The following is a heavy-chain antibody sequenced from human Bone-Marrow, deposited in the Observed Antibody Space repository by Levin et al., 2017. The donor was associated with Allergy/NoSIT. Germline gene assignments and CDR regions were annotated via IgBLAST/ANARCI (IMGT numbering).Heavy chain of an antibody. CDR3: TKGVFDS. J-gene: IGHJ4*02. CDR1: GFNFRNYG. V-gene: IGHV3-23*01. Sequence: GESLKISCEASGFNFRNYGMNWVRRAPGKGLEWVALMSGINDGTYYADSVKGLFTISRDNSRNTLFLQMNSLRAEDTAVYYCTKGVFDSWGQGTLVTVSA. CDR2: MSGINDGT.